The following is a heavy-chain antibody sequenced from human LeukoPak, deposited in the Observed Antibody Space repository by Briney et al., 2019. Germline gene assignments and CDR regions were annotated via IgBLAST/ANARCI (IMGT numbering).Heavy chain of an antibody. CDR1: GFTFSSYG. D-gene: IGHD3-22*01. CDR2: IWYDGSNK. V-gene: IGHV3-33*01. CDR3: ARVRDYYDSSGYVGYYFDY. Sequence: PGRSLRLSCAASGFTFSSYGMHWVRQAPGNGLEWVAVIWYDGSNKYYADSVKGRFTISRDNSKNTLYLQMNSLRAEDTAVYYCARVRDYYDSSGYVGYYFDYWGQGTLVTVSS. J-gene: IGHJ4*02.